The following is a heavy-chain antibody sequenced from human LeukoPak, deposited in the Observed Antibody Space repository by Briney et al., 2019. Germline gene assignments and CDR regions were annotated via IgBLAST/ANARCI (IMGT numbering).Heavy chain of an antibody. D-gene: IGHD1-20*01. J-gene: IGHJ4*02. Sequence: SETLSLTCTVSGGSISSYYWSWIRQPPGKGLEWIGYIYYSGSTNYNPSLKSRVTISVDTSKNQFSLKLSSVTAADTAVYYCATTPGKYSWNDDYWGQGTLVTVSS. CDR2: IYYSGST. CDR1: GGSISSYY. CDR3: ATTPGKYSWNDDY. V-gene: IGHV4-59*01.